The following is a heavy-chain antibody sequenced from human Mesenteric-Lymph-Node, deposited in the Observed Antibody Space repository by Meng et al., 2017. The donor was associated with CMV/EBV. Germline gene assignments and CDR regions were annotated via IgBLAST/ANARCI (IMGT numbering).Heavy chain of an antibody. V-gene: IGHV4-59*01. CDR3: ARYSTTWSSFDY. D-gene: IGHD6-13*01. CDR2: IYYGGST. CDR1: GGSISSYY. Sequence: SETLSLTCTLSGGSISSYYWNWIRQPPGKGLEWIGYIYYGGSTNYNPSLKSRVTISVDTSKNQFSLKLSSVTAADTAVYYCARYSTTWSSFDYWGQGTLVTVSS. J-gene: IGHJ4*02.